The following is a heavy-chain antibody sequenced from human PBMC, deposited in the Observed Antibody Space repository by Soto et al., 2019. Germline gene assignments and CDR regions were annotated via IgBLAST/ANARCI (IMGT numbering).Heavy chain of an antibody. CDR2: ISASGVST. J-gene: IGHJ4*02. CDR1: GFIFNNYA. Sequence: EVQLLDSGGGLAQPGGSLRVSCAASGFIFNNYAMNWVRQAPGEGLLWVAGISASGVSTYYADSVKGRFIISRDNSKNTLFLQMNSLRAEDTAIYCCAEVPLRPYYFDYWALGTLATVSS. D-gene: IGHD5-12*01. CDR3: AEVPLRPYYFDY. V-gene: IGHV3-23*01.